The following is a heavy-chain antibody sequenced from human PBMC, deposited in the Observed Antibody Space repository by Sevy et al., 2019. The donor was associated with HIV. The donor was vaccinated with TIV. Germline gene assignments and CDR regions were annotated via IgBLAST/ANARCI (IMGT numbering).Heavy chain of an antibody. D-gene: IGHD2-2*02. CDR2: ISSSGSTI. CDR3: ARGITRRTILGYCISTSCYRGSWFDP. CDR1: GFTFSDYY. V-gene: IGHV3-11*01. Sequence: GGSLRLSCAASGFTFSDYYMSWIRQAPGKGLEWVSYISSSGSTIYYADSVKGRFTISRDNAKNSLYLQMNSLRAEDTAVYYCARGITRRTILGYCISTSCYRGSWFDPWGQGTLVTVSS. J-gene: IGHJ5*02.